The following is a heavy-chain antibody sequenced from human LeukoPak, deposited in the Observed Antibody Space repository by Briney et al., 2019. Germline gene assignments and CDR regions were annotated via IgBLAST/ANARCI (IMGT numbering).Heavy chain of an antibody. CDR3: ARDLGYGDYFDY. Sequence: PGGSLRLSCVVSGFTFSTYSMNWVRQAPGKGLEWVSSISSNNNYIYYADSVKGRFTISRDNAKNSLYLQTNSLRAEDTAVYYCARDLGYGDYFDYWGQGTLVTVSS. CDR2: ISSNNNYI. CDR1: GFTFSTYS. J-gene: IGHJ4*02. D-gene: IGHD3-16*01. V-gene: IGHV3-21*01.